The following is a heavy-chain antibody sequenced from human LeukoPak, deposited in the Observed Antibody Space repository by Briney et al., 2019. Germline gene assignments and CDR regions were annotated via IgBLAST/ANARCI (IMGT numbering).Heavy chain of an antibody. D-gene: IGHD1-26*01. CDR1: GGSLSSYY. J-gene: IGHJ4*02. V-gene: IGHV4-59*01. CDR3: AGGFSELLFDY. Sequence: SETLSLTCTVSGGSLSSYYWSWIRQPPGKGLEWIGYIYYSGSTNYNPSLKSRVTISVDTSKNQFSLKLSSVTAADTAVYYCAGGFSELLFDYWGQGTLVTVSS. CDR2: IYYSGST.